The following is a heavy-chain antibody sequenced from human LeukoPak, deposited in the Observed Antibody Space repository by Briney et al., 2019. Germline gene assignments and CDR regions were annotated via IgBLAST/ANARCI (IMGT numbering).Heavy chain of an antibody. V-gene: IGHV3-7*03. CDR3: AKDSGLRFLEWLPLNGMDV. Sequence: GGSLRLSCAASGFTFSSYWMNWARQAPGKGLEWVAGINHNGNVNYYVDSVKGRFTISRDNAKNSLYLQMNSLRTEDTALYYCAKDSGLRFLEWLPLNGMDVWGQGTTVTVSS. D-gene: IGHD3-3*01. J-gene: IGHJ6*02. CDR2: INHNGNVN. CDR1: GFTFSSYW.